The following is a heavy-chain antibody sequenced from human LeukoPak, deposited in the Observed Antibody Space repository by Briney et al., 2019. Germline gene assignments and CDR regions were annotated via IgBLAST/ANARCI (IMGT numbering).Heavy chain of an antibody. V-gene: IGHV5-51*01. CDR1: GDTFSTHW. CDR3: ARLRDTGYYHYGMDV. Sequence: GESLKISCKGSGDTFSTHWIAWVRQKPGRGLEWMGTIYPGDSDTRYSPPFQGQVTISADKSTSTASLHWSSLKASDSGMYYCARLRDTGYYHYGMDVWGQGTTVIVS. CDR2: IYPGDSDT. J-gene: IGHJ6*02.